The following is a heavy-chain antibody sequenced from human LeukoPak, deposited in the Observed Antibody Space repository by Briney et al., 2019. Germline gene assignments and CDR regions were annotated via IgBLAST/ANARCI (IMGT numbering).Heavy chain of an antibody. CDR1: GVSVSSANYY. D-gene: IGHD1-26*01. CDR2: IYYTGST. J-gene: IGHJ4*02. V-gene: IGHV4-61*01. CDR3: ARLSGSFFDY. Sequence: SETLSLTCTVSGVSVSSANYYWSWIRQPPGKGLEYIGYIYYTGSTNYNPSLKSRATISLDTSREQFSLKLSSVTAADTAAYYCARLSGSFFDYWGQGTLVTVSS.